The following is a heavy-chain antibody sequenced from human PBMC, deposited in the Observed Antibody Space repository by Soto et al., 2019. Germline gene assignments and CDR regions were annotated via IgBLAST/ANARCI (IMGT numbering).Heavy chain of an antibody. J-gene: IGHJ5*02. Sequence: SETLSLTCTVSGGSISSGGYYWSWIRQPPGKGLEWIGYIYYSGSTCYNPSLKSRVTISVDTSKNQFSLKLSSVTAADTAVYYCARGGYAGDWFDPWGQGTLVTVSS. CDR2: IYYSGST. CDR1: GGSISSGGYY. D-gene: IGHD2-8*01. V-gene: IGHV4-30-4*01. CDR3: ARGGYAGDWFDP.